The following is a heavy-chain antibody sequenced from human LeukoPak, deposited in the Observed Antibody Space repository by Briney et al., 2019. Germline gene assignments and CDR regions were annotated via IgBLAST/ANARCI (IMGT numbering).Heavy chain of an antibody. D-gene: IGHD3-3*01. CDR1: GYTSTSYG. Sequence: AAVKVFCKASGYTSTSYGISWVRQHPRQGLEWMGWISAYNGNTNYSQKLEGRVTMTTDTSTSTAYMELRSLRSDDTAVYYCARPNYDFWSGPSTYYFDYWGQGTLVTVSS. CDR2: ISAYNGNT. CDR3: ARPNYDFWSGPSTYYFDY. V-gene: IGHV1-18*01. J-gene: IGHJ4*02.